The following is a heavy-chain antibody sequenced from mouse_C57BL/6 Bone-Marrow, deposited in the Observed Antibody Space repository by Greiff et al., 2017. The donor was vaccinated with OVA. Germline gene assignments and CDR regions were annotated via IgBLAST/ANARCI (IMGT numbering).Heavy chain of an antibody. D-gene: IGHD2-3*01. CDR2: LNPGSGGT. Sequence: QVQLQQSGAELVRPGTSVKVSCKASGYAFTNYLIEWVKQRPGQGLEWIGVLNPGSGGTNYNEKFKGKATMTADKSSSTAYMQLSSLTSEDSAVYFCARSHDGYYFWFAYWGQGTLVTVSA. V-gene: IGHV1-54*01. CDR1: GYAFTNYL. CDR3: ARSHDGYYFWFAY. J-gene: IGHJ3*01.